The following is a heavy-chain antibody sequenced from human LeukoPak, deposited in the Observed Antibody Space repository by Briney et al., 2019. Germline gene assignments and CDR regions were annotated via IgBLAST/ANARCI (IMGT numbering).Heavy chain of an antibody. D-gene: IGHD3-16*01. V-gene: IGHV3-23*01. CDR1: GFTFSSFT. CDR2: VGGRGGST. CDR3: GKEGGA. J-gene: IGHJ5*02. Sequence: GGSLRLSCAASGFTFSSFTMTWVRQAPGKGLEWVSAVGGRGGSTYYADSLEGRFTIARDNSKDMVYLQMNSLKVEDTAIYYCGKEGGAWGQGTKVTVSS.